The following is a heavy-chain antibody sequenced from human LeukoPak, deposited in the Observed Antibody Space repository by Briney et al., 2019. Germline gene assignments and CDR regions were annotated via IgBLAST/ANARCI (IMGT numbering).Heavy chain of an antibody. Sequence: GGSLRLSCPASGFSLRSYGMHGVRQSPGKGRLWVSHINLDGSLRDYADSVKGRFTISKDIAKNTVFLQMDSLGAEDAAVYYCTRDVFSLGDSWGQGTLVTVSS. J-gene: IGHJ4*02. CDR1: GFSLRSYG. V-gene: IGHV3-74*01. CDR2: INLDGSLR. CDR3: TRDVFSLGDS. D-gene: IGHD2/OR15-2a*01.